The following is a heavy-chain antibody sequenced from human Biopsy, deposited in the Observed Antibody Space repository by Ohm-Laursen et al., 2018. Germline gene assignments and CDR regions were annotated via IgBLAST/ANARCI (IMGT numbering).Heavy chain of an antibody. CDR1: GDSVSSGSFY. J-gene: IGHJ4*02. D-gene: IGHD1-7*01. CDR2: IYDRGSTA. CDR3: ARVGAGTPSIDYFDY. V-gene: IGHV4-61*01. Sequence: SQTLSLTCPVSGDSVSSGSFYWTWIRQPPGQGLEYIGYIYDRGSTANYSPSLESRVTMSVDMPKNQFSLKLSSVTAADTAVYYCARVGAGTPSIDYFDYWGQGALVTVSS.